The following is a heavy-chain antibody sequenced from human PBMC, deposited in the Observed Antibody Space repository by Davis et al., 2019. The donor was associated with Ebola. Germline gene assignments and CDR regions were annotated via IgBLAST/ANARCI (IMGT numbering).Heavy chain of an antibody. Sequence: AASVKVSCKSPGDNVFNRYGISWVREAPGQGLEWMGWMNPNSGSTGPAQKFQGRITMTTNTSINTAYMELSSLSSDDTAVYYCTRGIARRRYGSWFDPWGQGTPVTVSS. D-gene: IGHD4-17*01. CDR2: MNPNSGST. V-gene: IGHV1-8*01. J-gene: IGHJ5*02. CDR1: GDNVFNRYG. CDR3: TRGIARRRYGSWFDP.